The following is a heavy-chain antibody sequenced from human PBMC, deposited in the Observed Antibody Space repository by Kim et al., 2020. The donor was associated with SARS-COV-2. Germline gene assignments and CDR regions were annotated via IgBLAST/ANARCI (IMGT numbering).Heavy chain of an antibody. D-gene: IGHD4-17*01. CDR1: GFTFSNYG. CDR2: ASYVGSNK. CDR3: MKEVAVTGYYYYAMGV. Sequence: SGFTFSNYGMHWVRQAPGKGLEWVAVASYVGSNKYYADSVKGRFTISRDNSKNTLYLQVNNLRADDTAVYYCMKEVAVTGYYYYAMGVWGQGTTVTVSS. V-gene: IGHV3-30*18. J-gene: IGHJ6*02.